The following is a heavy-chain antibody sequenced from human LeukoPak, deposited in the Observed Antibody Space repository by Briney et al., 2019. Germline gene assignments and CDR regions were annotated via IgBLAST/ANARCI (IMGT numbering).Heavy chain of an antibody. D-gene: IGHD2-2*01. Sequence: GGPLRLSCAASGFTFSNAWMSWVRQAPGKGLEWVGRIKSKTDGGTTDYAAPVKGRFTISRDDSKNTLYLQMNSLKTEDTAVYYCTTEIVVVPAAIDYWGQGTLVTVSS. CDR3: TTEIVVVPAAIDY. V-gene: IGHV3-15*01. CDR1: GFTFSNAW. CDR2: IKSKTDGGTT. J-gene: IGHJ4*02.